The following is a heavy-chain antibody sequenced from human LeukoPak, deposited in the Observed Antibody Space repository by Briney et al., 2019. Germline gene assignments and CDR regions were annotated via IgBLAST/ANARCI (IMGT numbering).Heavy chain of an antibody. D-gene: IGHD3-3*01. V-gene: IGHV1-69*13. CDR2: IIPIFGTA. CDR3: ASTYYDYLGDFDY. Sequence: ASVKVSCKASGGTFTSYAISWVRQAPGHGLEWMGGIIPIFGTANYAQKFQGRVTITADESTSTAYMELSSLRSEDTAVYYCASTYYDYLGDFDYWGQGTLVTVS. J-gene: IGHJ4*02. CDR1: GGTFTSYA.